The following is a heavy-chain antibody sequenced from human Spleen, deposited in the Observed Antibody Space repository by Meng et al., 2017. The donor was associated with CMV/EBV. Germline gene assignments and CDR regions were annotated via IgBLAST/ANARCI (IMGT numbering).Heavy chain of an antibody. CDR1: GFTFSSYS. CDR2: ISSSSSTI. Sequence: VGSLRLSCAASGFTFSSYSMNWVRQAPGKGLEWVSYISSSSSTIYYADSVKGRFTISRDNAKNSLYLQMNSLRAEDTAVYYCARDPNYDSSGYSLIGYWGQGTLVTVSS. J-gene: IGHJ4*02. V-gene: IGHV3-48*04. D-gene: IGHD3-22*01. CDR3: ARDPNYDSSGYSLIGY.